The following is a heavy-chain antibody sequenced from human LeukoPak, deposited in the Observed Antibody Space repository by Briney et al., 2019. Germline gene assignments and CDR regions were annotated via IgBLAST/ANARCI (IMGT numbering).Heavy chain of an antibody. CDR1: GGTFSSYA. CDR2: IIPILGIA. J-gene: IGHJ3*02. CDR3: ASYSSGWYSGAFDI. V-gene: IGHV1-69*04. Sequence: SVKVSCKASGGTFSSYAISWVRQAPGQGLEWMGRIIPILGIANYAQKFQGRVTITADKSTSTAYMELSSLRSEDTAVYYCASYSSGWYSGAFDIWGQGTMVTVSS. D-gene: IGHD6-19*01.